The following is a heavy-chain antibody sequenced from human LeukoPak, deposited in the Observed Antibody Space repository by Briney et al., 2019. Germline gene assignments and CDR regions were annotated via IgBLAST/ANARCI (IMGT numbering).Heavy chain of an antibody. CDR1: GFTFSSYW. D-gene: IGHD2-2*01. Sequence: GGSLRLSCAASGFTFSSYWMSWVRQAPGKGLEWVAVISYDGSNKYYVDSVKGRFTISRDNSKNTLYLQMNSLRAEDTAVYYCARVYCSSTSCHEPFDYWGQGTLVTVSS. V-gene: IGHV3-30-3*01. CDR2: ISYDGSNK. J-gene: IGHJ4*02. CDR3: ARVYCSSTSCHEPFDY.